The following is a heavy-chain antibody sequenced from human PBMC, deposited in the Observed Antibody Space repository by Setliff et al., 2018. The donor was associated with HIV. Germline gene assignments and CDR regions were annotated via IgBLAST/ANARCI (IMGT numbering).Heavy chain of an antibody. CDR2: IIPIFGKV. D-gene: IGHD6-19*01. CDR1: GGTFSSFA. Sequence: SVKVSCKASGGTFSSFAFSWIRQAPGQGLEWMGGIIPIFGKVEYAQRFQDRVKITADESTTTAYMELSSLRSEDTAIYYCARSGSGWPHYQYHHTDVWGKGTTVTVPQ. CDR3: ARSGSGWPHYQYHHTDV. J-gene: IGHJ6*04. V-gene: IGHV1-69*13.